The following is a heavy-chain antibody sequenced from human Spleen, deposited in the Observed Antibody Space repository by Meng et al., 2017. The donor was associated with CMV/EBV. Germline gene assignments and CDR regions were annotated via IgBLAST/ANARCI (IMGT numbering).Heavy chain of an antibody. J-gene: IGHJ4*02. CDR2: IYTSGST. Sequence: QLRPHDTGPGMLKPSHTLSLTCTVSGGYISIVSYDWSWTRQPAGKGLEWIGRIYTSGSTNYNPSLKSRVTISVDTSKNQFSLKLSSVTAADTAVYYCATYYYDSSGYYCFDYWGQGTLVTVSS. V-gene: IGHV4-61*02. D-gene: IGHD3-22*01. CDR1: GGYISIVSYD. CDR3: ATYYYDSSGYYCFDY.